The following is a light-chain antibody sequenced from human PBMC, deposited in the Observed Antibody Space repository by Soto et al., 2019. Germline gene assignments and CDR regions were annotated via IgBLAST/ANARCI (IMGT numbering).Light chain of an antibody. Sequence: EIVLTQSPGTLSLSPGERATLSCRVSQSVSSSYLAWYQQKPGQAPRLLIYGASNRATGIPDRFSGSGSGTDFTLTISRLEPEDFAVYYCQQYGSSPLYTFGQGTMLEIK. CDR2: GAS. V-gene: IGKV3-20*01. CDR1: QSVSSSY. J-gene: IGKJ2*01. CDR3: QQYGSSPLYT.